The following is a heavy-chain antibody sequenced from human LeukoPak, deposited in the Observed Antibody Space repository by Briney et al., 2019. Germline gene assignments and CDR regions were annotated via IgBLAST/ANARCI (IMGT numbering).Heavy chain of an antibody. CDR1: GYTFTSYD. V-gene: IGHV1-8*01. Sequence: GASVKVSCKASGYTFTSYDINWVRQATGQGLEWMGWMNPNSGNTGYAQKFQGRVTMTRNTSISTAYMELSSLRSEDTTVYYCARGLGKIRRTRGLFDYWGQGTLVTVSS. CDR3: ARGLGKIRRTRGLFDY. D-gene: IGHD3-10*01. J-gene: IGHJ4*02. CDR2: MNPNSGNT.